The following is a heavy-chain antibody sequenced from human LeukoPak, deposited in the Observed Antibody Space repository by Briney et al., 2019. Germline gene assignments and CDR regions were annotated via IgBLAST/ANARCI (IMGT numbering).Heavy chain of an antibody. J-gene: IGHJ4*02. D-gene: IGHD7-27*01. CDR1: GFTFSSYE. V-gene: IGHV4-34*01. CDR2: INHSGST. Sequence: GSLRLSCAASGFTFSSYEMNWVRQPPGKGLEWIGEINHSGSTNYNPSLKSRVTISVDTSKNQFSLKLSSVTAADTAVYYCARDSWGDPYFDYWGQGTLVTVSS. CDR3: ARDSWGDPYFDY.